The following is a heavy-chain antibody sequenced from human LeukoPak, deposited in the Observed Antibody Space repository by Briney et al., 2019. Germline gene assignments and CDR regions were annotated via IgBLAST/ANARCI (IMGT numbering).Heavy chain of an antibody. V-gene: IGHV4-31*03. CDR3: ARDAGEYVGGSAGHFFDF. J-gene: IGHJ4*02. CDR1: GASTSSGNSY. Sequence: SETLSLTCTVSGASTSSGNSYWSWIRQHPGRGLEWIGYTHSGGSTYYNPSFRSRVSISLDATGNQFSLRLTSVTAADTAVYYCARDAGEYVGGSAGHFFDFWGQGDLVTVSS. D-gene: IGHD1-26*01. CDR2: THSGGST.